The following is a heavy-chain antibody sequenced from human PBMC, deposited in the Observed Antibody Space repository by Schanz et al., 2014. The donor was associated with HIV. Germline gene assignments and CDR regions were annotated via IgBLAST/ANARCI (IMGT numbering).Heavy chain of an antibody. V-gene: IGHV1-18*01. CDR3: ARDPLVAKYYSGMDV. CDR2: ISGYNGNT. Sequence: QVQLVQSGAEVKKPGASVKVSCKASGYTFINYGITWVRQAPGQGLEWMGWISGYNGNTNYAQKFQGRVTMTRDTSTSTAYMELRGLKSDDTAVYYCARDPLVAKYYSGMDVWGQGTTVTVSS. J-gene: IGHJ6*02. CDR1: GYTFINYG.